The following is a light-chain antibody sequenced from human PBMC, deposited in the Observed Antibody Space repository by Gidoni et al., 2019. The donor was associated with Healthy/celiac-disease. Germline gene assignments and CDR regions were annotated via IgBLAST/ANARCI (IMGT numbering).Light chain of an antibody. CDR3: AAWDDSLI. J-gene: IGLJ2*01. Sequence: SVLTQPPSASGTPGQRVTISCSGSSSNIGSNYVYWYQQLPGTAPKLLIYRNNQRPSGVPDRFSGSKSGNSASLAISGLRSEDEADYYCAAWDDSLIFGGGTKLTVL. V-gene: IGLV1-47*01. CDR1: SSNIGSNY. CDR2: RNN.